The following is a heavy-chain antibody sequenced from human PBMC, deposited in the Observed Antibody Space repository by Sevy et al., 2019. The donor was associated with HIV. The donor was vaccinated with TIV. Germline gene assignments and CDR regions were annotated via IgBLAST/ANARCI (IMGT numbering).Heavy chain of an antibody. Sequence: GGSLRLSCAASGFSVSSNYMSWVRQAPGKGPEWVSVIHSGGRISYADSVQGRFTISRDNSKNTLYLQMNSLRAEDTAVYYCAREDIVLGEDNYYGMDVWGQGTKVTVSS. CDR3: AREDIVLGEDNYYGMDV. J-gene: IGHJ6*02. D-gene: IGHD2-15*01. CDR1: GFSVSSNY. V-gene: IGHV3-53*01. CDR2: IHSGGRI.